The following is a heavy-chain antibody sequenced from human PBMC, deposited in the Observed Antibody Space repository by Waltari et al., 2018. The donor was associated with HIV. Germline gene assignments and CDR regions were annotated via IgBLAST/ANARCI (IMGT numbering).Heavy chain of an antibody. CDR3: AKDAYGGHPKNWFDS. CDR1: GFTFRESA. Sequence: QVQLVESGRGVVQPGKSLRLSCAASGFTFRESAMHWVRQAPGKGLEWVTVISSDGSNQYYADSVKGRFTISRDNSKNTLSLQVNSLKTEDTAVYYCAKDAYGGHPKNWFDSWGQGTLVTVSS. CDR2: ISSDGSNQ. D-gene: IGHD3-10*01. V-gene: IGHV3-30*18. J-gene: IGHJ5*01.